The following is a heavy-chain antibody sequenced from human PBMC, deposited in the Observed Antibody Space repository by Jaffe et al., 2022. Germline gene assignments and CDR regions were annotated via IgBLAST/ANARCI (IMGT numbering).Heavy chain of an antibody. CDR3: TRYGDRTWDLY. D-gene: IGHD4-17*01. Sequence: EVQLVESGGGLVQPGRSLRLSCTASGFTFGDYAMSWFRQAPGKGLEWVGFIRSKAYGGTTEYAASVKGRFTISRDDSKSIAYLQMNSLKTEDTAVYYCTRYGDRTWDLYWGQGTLVTVSS. J-gene: IGHJ4*02. V-gene: IGHV3-49*03. CDR1: GFTFGDYA. CDR2: IRSKAYGGTT.